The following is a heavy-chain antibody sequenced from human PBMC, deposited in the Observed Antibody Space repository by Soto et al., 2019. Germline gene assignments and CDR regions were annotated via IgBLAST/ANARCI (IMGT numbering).Heavy chain of an antibody. CDR2: IYYSGST. V-gene: IGHV4-59*01. CDR1: GGSINSYY. Sequence: SETLSLTCTVSGGSINSYYWNWIRQPPGKGLEWIGYIYYSGSTNYNPSLKSRVTTSVDTSKNQFSLNLSSVTAADTAVYYCARVRHDSSGYYFDYWGQGTLVTVSS. D-gene: IGHD3-22*01. J-gene: IGHJ4*02. CDR3: ARVRHDSSGYYFDY.